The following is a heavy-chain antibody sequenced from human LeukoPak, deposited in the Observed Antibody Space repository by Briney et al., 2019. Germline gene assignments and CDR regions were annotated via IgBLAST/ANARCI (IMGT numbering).Heavy chain of an antibody. CDR2: ISGSGGST. J-gene: IGHJ4*02. V-gene: IGHV3-23*01. D-gene: IGHD2-2*01. CDR1: GFTFSSYA. CDR3: ATQDVVVPAAFDY. Sequence: PGGSLRLSCAASGFTFSSYAMSWVRQAPGKGLEWVSAISGSGGSTYYADSVKGRFTISRDNSKNTLYLQMNSLRAEDTAVYYCATQDVVVPAAFDYWGQGTLVTVSS.